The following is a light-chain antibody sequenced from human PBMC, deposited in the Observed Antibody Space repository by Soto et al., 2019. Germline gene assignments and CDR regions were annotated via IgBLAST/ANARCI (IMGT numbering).Light chain of an antibody. Sequence: QSALTQPPSAPGSPGQSVTISCTGTSSDIGASNFVSWYQQHPGKAPKLVIYEVTKRPSGVPDRFSGSKFGNTASLAVSGLQAEDEADYYCTSYTSSSTLDVFGTGTKVTVL. J-gene: IGLJ1*01. V-gene: IGLV2-8*01. CDR1: SSDIGASNF. CDR2: EVT. CDR3: TSYTSSSTLDV.